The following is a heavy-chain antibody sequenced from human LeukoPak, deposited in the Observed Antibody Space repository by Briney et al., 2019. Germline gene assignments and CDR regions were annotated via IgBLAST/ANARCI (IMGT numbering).Heavy chain of an antibody. CDR1: GYSISRSNFY. V-gene: IGHV4-39*07. D-gene: IGHD2-15*01. Sequence: SETLSLTCTVSGYSISRSNFYWGWIRQPPGKGLEWIGEINHSGSTNYNPSLKSRVTISVDTSKNQFSLKLSSVTAADTAVYYCARRRIRDYFDYWGQGTLVTVSS. CDR2: INHSGST. CDR3: ARRRIRDYFDY. J-gene: IGHJ4*02.